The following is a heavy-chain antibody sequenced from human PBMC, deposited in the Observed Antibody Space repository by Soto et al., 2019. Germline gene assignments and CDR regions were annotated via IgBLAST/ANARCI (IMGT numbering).Heavy chain of an antibody. V-gene: IGHV3-30*18. D-gene: IGHD6-19*01. CDR3: AKDVEQWLVRSWFDP. CDR2: ISYDGSNK. Sequence: QVQLVESEGGVVQPGRSLRLSCAASGFTFSSYGMHWVRQAPGKGLEWVAVISYDGSNKYYADSVKGRFTISRDNSKNTLYLQMNSLRAEDTAVYYCAKDVEQWLVRSWFDPWGQGTLVTVSS. J-gene: IGHJ5*02. CDR1: GFTFSSYG.